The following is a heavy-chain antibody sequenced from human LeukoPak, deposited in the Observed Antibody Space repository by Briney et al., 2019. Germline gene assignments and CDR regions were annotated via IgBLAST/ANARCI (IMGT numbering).Heavy chain of an antibody. CDR1: GGSISSSSYY. Sequence: SETLSLTCTVSGGSISSSSYYWGWIRQPPGKGLEWIGSIYYSGSTYYNPSLKSRVTISVDTSKNQFSLKLSSVTAAGTAVYYCAKSRRQWLVLGYWGQGTLVTVSS. CDR3: AKSRRQWLVLGY. CDR2: IYYSGST. D-gene: IGHD6-19*01. J-gene: IGHJ4*02. V-gene: IGHV4-39*07.